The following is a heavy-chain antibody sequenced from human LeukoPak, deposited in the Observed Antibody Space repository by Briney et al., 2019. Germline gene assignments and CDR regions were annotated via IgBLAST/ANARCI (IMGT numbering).Heavy chain of an antibody. CDR2: LYSEGRT. J-gene: IGHJ3*01. CDR1: GFTVSSTF. D-gene: IGHD1-20*01. V-gene: IGHV3-53*01. Sequence: GGSLRLSCEASGFTVSSTFMSWGRHAPGGGLEGGSALYSEGRTYYADSVTGRWTISRDNSKNTLYLQMNSLRAEDTAVYYCARGDNWNGVRAFDVWGQGTLVTVSS. CDR3: ARGDNWNGVRAFDV.